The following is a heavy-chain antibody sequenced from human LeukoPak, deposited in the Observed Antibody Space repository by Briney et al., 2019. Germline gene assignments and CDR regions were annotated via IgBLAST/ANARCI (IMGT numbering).Heavy chain of an antibody. CDR1: GGSINSHY. CDR2: IFNTGNT. CDR3: ASRPADTTWYGVFDY. D-gene: IGHD3-10*01. V-gene: IGHV4-59*11. Sequence: SETLSLTCSVSGGSINSHYWSWIRQPPGKRLEWIGYIFNTGNTNYNPSLASRVTMSVDTSKAQFFLRLSPVTAADTAIYYCASRPADTTWYGVFDYWSQGTLVTVSS. J-gene: IGHJ4*02.